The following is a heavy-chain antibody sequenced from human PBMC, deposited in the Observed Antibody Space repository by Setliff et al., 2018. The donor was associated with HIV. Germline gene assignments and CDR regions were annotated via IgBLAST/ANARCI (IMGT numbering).Heavy chain of an antibody. V-gene: IGHV4-38-2*01. Sequence: SETLSLTCAVSGYSISSGYYWGWIRQPPGKGLEWIGEINHSGSTNYNPSLKSRVAISADKSKNQFSLQLSSVTAADTAVYYCARGSTVWAFAHWGQGALVTVSS. D-gene: IGHD7-27*01. CDR1: GYSISSGYY. CDR2: INHSGST. J-gene: IGHJ4*02. CDR3: ARGSTVWAFAH.